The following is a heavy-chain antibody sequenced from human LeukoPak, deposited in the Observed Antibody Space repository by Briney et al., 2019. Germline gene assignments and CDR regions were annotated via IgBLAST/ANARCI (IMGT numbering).Heavy chain of an antibody. Sequence: QTGGSLRLSCAASGFTFSSYAMSWVRQAPGKGLEWVSAIVSSGATTYYADSVKGRFTSSRENSKNTLYLQMNSLRAEDTAVYYCAKDRGYSYWGQGTLVTVSS. CDR1: GFTFSSYA. J-gene: IGHJ4*02. CDR3: AKDRGYSY. V-gene: IGHV3-23*01. CDR2: IVSSGATT. D-gene: IGHD5-18*01.